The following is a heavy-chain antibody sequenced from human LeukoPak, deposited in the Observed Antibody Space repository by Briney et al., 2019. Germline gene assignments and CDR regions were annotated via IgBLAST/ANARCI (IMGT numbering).Heavy chain of an antibody. D-gene: IGHD3-3*01. V-gene: IGHV1-18*01. CDR3: ARAITIFGVTIPDGMDV. J-gene: IGHJ6*02. CDR1: GYTFVNYG. CDR2: VSPYNGNT. Sequence: ASVKVSCKASGYTFVNYGITRVRQAPGQGLEWMGWVSPYNGNTKYAEKFQDRVTMTTEKSTNTAYLELRSLTYDDTAVYFCARAITIFGVTIPDGMDVWGQGTTVSVSS.